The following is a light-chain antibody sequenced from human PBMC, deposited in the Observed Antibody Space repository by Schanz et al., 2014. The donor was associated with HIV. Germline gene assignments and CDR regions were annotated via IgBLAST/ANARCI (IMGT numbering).Light chain of an antibody. CDR2: AAS. V-gene: IGKV1-27*01. CDR3: QKYDDAPWT. Sequence: DIQMTQSPSTLSASVGDRVTITCRASQGIGNSLAWYQQRPGKVPRLLIYAASTLQSGVPSRFSGSGSGTDFTLTISSLQPEDVATYYCQKYDDAPWTFGQGTKVEI. CDR1: QGIGNS. J-gene: IGKJ1*01.